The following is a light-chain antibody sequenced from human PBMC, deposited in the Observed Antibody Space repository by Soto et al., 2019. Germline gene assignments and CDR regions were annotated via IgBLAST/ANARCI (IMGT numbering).Light chain of an antibody. V-gene: IGKV1-12*01. CDR1: QDIERW. J-gene: IGKJ4*01. CDR2: AAS. Sequence: DIQMTQSPSSLSASVGDRVSITCRASQDIERWLAWYQQKPGEAPKVLIYAASSLQSGVPSRFSGSGSGTDFSLTISSLQHEDFATYYCKQSKSFPLTLGGGTKVDIK. CDR3: KQSKSFPLT.